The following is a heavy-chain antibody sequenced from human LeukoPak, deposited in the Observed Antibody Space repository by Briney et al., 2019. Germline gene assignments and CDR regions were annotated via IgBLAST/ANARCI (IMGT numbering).Heavy chain of an antibody. J-gene: IGHJ4*02. Sequence: SETLSLTCTVSGGSISSYYWSWIRQPAGKGLEWIGRIYTSGSTNYNPSLKSRVTMSVDTSKNQFSLKLSSVTAADTAVYHCARGHCSGGSCYPTIDYWGQGTLVTVSS. V-gene: IGHV4-4*07. D-gene: IGHD2-15*01. CDR3: ARGHCSGGSCYPTIDY. CDR1: GGSISSYY. CDR2: IYTSGST.